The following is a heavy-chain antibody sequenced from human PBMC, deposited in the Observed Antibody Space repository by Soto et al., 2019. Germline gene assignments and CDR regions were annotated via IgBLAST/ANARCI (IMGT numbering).Heavy chain of an antibody. CDR1: GGTFNSYA. J-gene: IGHJ4*02. V-gene: IGHV1-69*06. CDR2: IIPISGTA. CDR3: ARWGGRSFSGDNCFDKPFDY. Sequence: QVRLVQSGAEVKKPESSVKVSCKPSGGTFNSYAIHWVRQAPGQGLEWMGAIIPISGTANSAQKFQGRVTITADKSTSTVYLDLSSLRSDDTAVYYCARWGGRSFSGDNCFDKPFDYWGQGTLVTVSS. D-gene: IGHD2-15*01.